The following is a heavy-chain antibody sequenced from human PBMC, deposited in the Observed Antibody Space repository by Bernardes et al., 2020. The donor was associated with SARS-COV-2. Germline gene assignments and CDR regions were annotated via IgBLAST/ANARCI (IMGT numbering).Heavy chain of an antibody. CDR1: GGSFSGYY. CDR2: INHSGST. J-gene: IGHJ4*02. CDR3: ARGLTTTDY. V-gene: IGHV4-34*01. Sequence: SETLSLTCAVYGGSFSGYYWSWIRQPPGKGLEWIGEINHSGSTNYNPSLKSRVTISVDTSKNQFSLKLSSVTAADTAVYYCARGLTTTDYWGQGTLVTVSS. D-gene: IGHD1-26*01.